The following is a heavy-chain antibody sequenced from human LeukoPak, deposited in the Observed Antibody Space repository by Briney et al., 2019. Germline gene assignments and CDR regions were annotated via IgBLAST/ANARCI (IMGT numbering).Heavy chain of an antibody. CDR3: ARGMATTFGHLSFDY. CDR1: GGTFSSYA. Sequence: GASVKVSCKASGGTFSSYAISWVRQAPGQGLEWMGRIIPILGIANNAQKFQGRVTITADKSTSTAYMELSSLRSEDTAVYYCARGMATTFGHLSFDYWGQGNLGTVSS. J-gene: IGHJ4*02. V-gene: IGHV1-69*04. CDR2: IIPILGIA. D-gene: IGHD5-24*01.